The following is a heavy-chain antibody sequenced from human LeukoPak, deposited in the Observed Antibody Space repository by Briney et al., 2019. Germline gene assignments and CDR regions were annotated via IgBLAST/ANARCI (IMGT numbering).Heavy chain of an antibody. Sequence: EASVKVSCKASGGTFSSYAISWVRQAPGQGLEWMRGIIPIFDTANYAQKFQGRVTITADKSTSTAYMELSRLRSDDTAVYYCASDYGDYGSWFDPWGQGTLATVSS. D-gene: IGHD4-17*01. CDR2: IIPIFDTA. CDR3: ASDYGDYGSWFDP. CDR1: GGTFSSYA. V-gene: IGHV1-69*06. J-gene: IGHJ5*02.